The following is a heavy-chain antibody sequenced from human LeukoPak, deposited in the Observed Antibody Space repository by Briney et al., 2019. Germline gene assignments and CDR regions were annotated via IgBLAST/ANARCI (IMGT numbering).Heavy chain of an antibody. V-gene: IGHV4-34*01. CDR2: INHSGST. J-gene: IGHJ4*02. Sequence: SETLSLTCAVYGGSFSGYYWSWIRQPPGKGLEWIGEINHSGSTNYNPSLKSRVTISVDTSKNQFSLKLSSVTAADTAVYYCARGVGNRGYFDYWGQGTLVTVSS. CDR1: GGSFSGYY. D-gene: IGHD7-27*01. CDR3: ARGVGNRGYFDY.